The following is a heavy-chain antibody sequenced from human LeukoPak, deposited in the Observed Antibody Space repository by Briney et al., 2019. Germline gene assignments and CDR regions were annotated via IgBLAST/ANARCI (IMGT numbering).Heavy chain of an antibody. J-gene: IGHJ4*02. CDR3: AREYWESF. CDR2: INTDGSNI. Sequence: PGGSLRLSCAASGFTFSRYWMHWVRQAPGKGLVWVSRINTDGSNIVYADSVKGRFTISRDNAKNTLYLQMNSLRVEDTAVYYCAREYWESFWGQGTLVTVSS. V-gene: IGHV3-74*01. CDR1: GFTFSRYW. D-gene: IGHD1-26*01.